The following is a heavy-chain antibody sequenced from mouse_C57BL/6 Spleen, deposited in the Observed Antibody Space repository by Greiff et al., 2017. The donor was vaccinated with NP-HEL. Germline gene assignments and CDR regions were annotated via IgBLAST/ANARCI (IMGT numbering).Heavy chain of an antibody. CDR3: ARWGSSFAC. CDR2: IDPSDSYT. V-gene: IGHV1-50*01. J-gene: IGHJ3*01. D-gene: IGHD1-3*01. CDR1: GYTFTSYW. Sequence: QVQLQQPGAELVKPGASVKLSCKASGYTFTSYWMQWVKQRPGQGLEWIGEIDPSDSYTNYNQKFKGKATLTVDTSSSTAYMQLSSLTSEDSAVYYCARWGSSFACWGQGTLVTVAA.